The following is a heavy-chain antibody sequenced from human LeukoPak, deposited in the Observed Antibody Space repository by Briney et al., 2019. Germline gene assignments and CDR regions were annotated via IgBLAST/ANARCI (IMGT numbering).Heavy chain of an antibody. CDR1: GYTFTKFD. J-gene: IGHJ4*02. Sequence: ASVKVSCKAYGYTFTKFDINWVRQATGQGLEWMGWVNLKSGYTGYAQKFQGRLTITRDTSINTAYMELSSLRSEDTAVYYCARVDGSPDYWGQGTLVTVSS. CDR3: ARVDGSPDY. CDR2: VNLKSGYT. D-gene: IGHD2-15*01. V-gene: IGHV1-8*03.